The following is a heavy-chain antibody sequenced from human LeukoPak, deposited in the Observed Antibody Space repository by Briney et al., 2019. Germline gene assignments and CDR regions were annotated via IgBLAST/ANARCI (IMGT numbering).Heavy chain of an antibody. CDR1: GFTFSSYS. CDR2: ISSSSSYT. D-gene: IGHD1-1*01. Sequence: GGSLRLSCVASGFTFSSYSMNWVRQAPGKGLEWVSSISSSSSYTYYADSVKGRFTISRDNAKKSLYLQMNSLRAEDTAVYYCARAPPGDDTTGYWGQGTLVTVSS. V-gene: IGHV3-21*04. J-gene: IGHJ4*02. CDR3: ARAPPGDDTTGY.